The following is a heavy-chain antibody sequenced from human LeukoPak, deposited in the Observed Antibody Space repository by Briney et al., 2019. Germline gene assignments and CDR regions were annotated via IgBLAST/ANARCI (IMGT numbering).Heavy chain of an antibody. J-gene: IGHJ4*02. CDR1: GFTFSSYT. CDR2: ISSSSTYI. V-gene: IGHV3-21*06. Sequence: GGSLRLSCAASGFTFSSYTMNWVRQAPGKGLEWVSSISSSSTYIYYADSVKGRSTTSRDNARNSVYLQMNSLRAEDTAVYYCAGNYDRFAKPQTPHDYWGQGTLVTVSS. CDR3: AGNYDRFAKPQTPHDY. D-gene: IGHD3-16*01.